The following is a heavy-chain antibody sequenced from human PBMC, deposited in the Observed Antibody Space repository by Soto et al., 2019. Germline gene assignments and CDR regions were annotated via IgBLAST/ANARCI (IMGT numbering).Heavy chain of an antibody. CDR1: GFTFSSYA. D-gene: IGHD3-10*01. J-gene: IGHJ6*02. Sequence: GGSLRLSCAASGFTFSSYAMSWVRQAPGKGLEWVSAISGSGGSTYYADSVKGRFTISRDNSKNTLYLQMNSLRAEDTAVYYCAKDGVKILLWFMDVWGQGTTVTVSS. V-gene: IGHV3-23*01. CDR3: AKDGVKILLWFMDV. CDR2: ISGSGGST.